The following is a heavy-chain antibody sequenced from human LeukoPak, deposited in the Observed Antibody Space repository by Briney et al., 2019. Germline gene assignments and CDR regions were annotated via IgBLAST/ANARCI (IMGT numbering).Heavy chain of an antibody. CDR2: INSEGSSS. V-gene: IGHV3-74*01. Sequence: GGSLRLSCAASGSTFSSYWMHWVRQAPGKGLVWVSRINSEGSSSTYADSVKGRFTISRDNAKNTLYLQMNSLRAEDTAVYYCARAGIDYGDYWTRFDYWGQGTLVTVSS. CDR3: ARAGIDYGDYWTRFDY. J-gene: IGHJ4*02. CDR1: GSTFSSYW. D-gene: IGHD4-17*01.